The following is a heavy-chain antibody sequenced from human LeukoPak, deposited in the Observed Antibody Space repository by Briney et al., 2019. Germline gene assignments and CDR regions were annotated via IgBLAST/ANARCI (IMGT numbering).Heavy chain of an antibody. V-gene: IGHV3-23*01. CDR2: ISGSGGST. CDR3: AKVNAIVVVPAALFDY. CDR1: GFTFSSYA. J-gene: IGHJ4*02. D-gene: IGHD2-2*01. Sequence: PGGSLRLSCAASGFTFSSYAMSWVRQAPGNGLEWVSAISGSGGSTYYADSVKGRFTISRDNSKNTLYLQMNSLRAEDTAVYYCAKVNAIVVVPAALFDYWGQGTLVTVSS.